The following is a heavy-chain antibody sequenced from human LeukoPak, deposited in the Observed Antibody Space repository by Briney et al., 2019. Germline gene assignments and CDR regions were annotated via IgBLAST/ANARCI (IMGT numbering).Heavy chain of an antibody. CDR2: IYYSGST. CDR3: ARTDSSGYYLDAFDI. Sequence: KPSETLSLTCTVSGSSISSYYWSWIRQPPGKGLEWIGYIYYSGSTNYNPSLKSRVTISVDTSKNQFSLKLSSVTAADTAVYYCARTDSSGYYLDAFDIWGQGTMVTVSS. J-gene: IGHJ3*02. CDR1: GSSISSYY. V-gene: IGHV4-59*01. D-gene: IGHD3-22*01.